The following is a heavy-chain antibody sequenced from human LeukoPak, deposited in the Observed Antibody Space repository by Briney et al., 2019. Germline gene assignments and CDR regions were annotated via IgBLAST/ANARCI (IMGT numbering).Heavy chain of an antibody. D-gene: IGHD3-10*01. CDR2: ISSSGTYV. Sequence: GGSLRLSCAASGFTFSSYSMNWVRQAPGKGLEWVSSISSSGTYVYYADSVKGRFTISRDNAKNSLSLQMNSLRAEDTAVYYCARCQRSGLERGVAFDYWGQGTLVTVAS. V-gene: IGHV3-21*01. J-gene: IGHJ4*02. CDR3: ARCQRSGLERGVAFDY. CDR1: GFTFSSYS.